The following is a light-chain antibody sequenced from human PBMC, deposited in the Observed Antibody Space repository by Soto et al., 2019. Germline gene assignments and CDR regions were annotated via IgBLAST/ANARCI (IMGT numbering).Light chain of an antibody. V-gene: IGLV2-18*02. CDR2: EVS. Sequence: QSVLTQPPSVSGSPGQSVTISCTGTSSDVGSYNRVSWYQQPPATAPKLMIYEVSNRPSGVPDRFSGSKSANTASLTISGLQAEDEADYYCSSYTSSNTYGFGTGTKVTVL. CDR3: SSYTSSNTYG. J-gene: IGLJ1*01. CDR1: SSDVGSYNR.